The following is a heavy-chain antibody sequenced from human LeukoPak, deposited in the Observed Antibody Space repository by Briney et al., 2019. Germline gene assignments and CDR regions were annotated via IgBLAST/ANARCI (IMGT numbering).Heavy chain of an antibody. V-gene: IGHV4-59*08. CDR3: ARRWVYDKRAFDA. Sequence: SETLSLTCTVSGGSISGTYYWSWIRPPPGKGLEWIGYIYYTGTTDSNPSLKSRVTISLDTSKNQFSLNLSSVTAADTAVYYCARRWVYDKRAFDAWGQGTMVTVSS. D-gene: IGHD3-16*01. J-gene: IGHJ3*01. CDR1: GGSISGTYY. CDR2: IYYTGTT.